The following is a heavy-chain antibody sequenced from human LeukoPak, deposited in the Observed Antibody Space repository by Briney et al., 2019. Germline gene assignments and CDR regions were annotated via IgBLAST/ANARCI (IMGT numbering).Heavy chain of an antibody. V-gene: IGHV4-34*01. CDR3: ARILGVSGSHYNWNTYFDY. J-gene: IGHJ4*02. CDR2: INHSGST. CDR1: GGSFSGYY. Sequence: SETLSLTCAVYGGSFSGYYWSWIRQPPGKGLEWIGEINHSGSTNYNPSLKSRVTISVDTSKNQFSLKLSSVTAADTAVYYCARILGVSGSHYNWNTYFDYWGQGTLVTVSS. D-gene: IGHD1/OR15-1a*01.